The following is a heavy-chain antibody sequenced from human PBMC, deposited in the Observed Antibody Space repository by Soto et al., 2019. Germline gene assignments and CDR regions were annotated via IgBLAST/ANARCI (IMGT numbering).Heavy chain of an antibody. CDR2: ISSSSSHR. Sequence: GGSLRLSCAASGFTFSSYSMNWVRQAPGKGLEWVSYISSSSSHRHYADSVKGRFTISRDNAKNSLYLQMNSLRAEDTAVYYCARDRDSYDNTDVRWFDPWGQGTLVTVSS. V-gene: IGHV3-48*01. D-gene: IGHD3-22*01. CDR1: GFTFSSYS. CDR3: ARDRDSYDNTDVRWFDP. J-gene: IGHJ5*02.